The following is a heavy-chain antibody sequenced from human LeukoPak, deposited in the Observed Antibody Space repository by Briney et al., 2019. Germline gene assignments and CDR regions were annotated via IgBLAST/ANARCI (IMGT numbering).Heavy chain of an antibody. CDR1: GASISSGGYY. V-gene: IGHV4-31*03. J-gene: IGHJ4*02. Sequence: PSETLSLTCTVSGASISSGGYYWSWIRQHPGKGLEWIGYISYSGSTYYNPSLKSRVTISVDTSKNQFSLKLNSVTAADAAVYYCAKQAVEGWHLGQFDYWGQGTLVTVSS. CDR3: AKQAVEGWHLGQFDY. D-gene: IGHD6-19*01. CDR2: ISYSGST.